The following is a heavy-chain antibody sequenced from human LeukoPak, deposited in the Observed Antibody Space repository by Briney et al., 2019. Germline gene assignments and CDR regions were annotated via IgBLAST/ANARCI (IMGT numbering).Heavy chain of an antibody. CDR2: ISGSGGST. CDR1: GGSITSSSYY. CDR3: AKGSYGGIVAFDI. Sequence: PSETLSLSCTVSGGSITSSSYYWGWIRQPPGKGLEWVSAISGSGGSTYYADSVKGRFTISRDNSKNTLYLQMNSLRAEDTAVYYCAKGSYGGIVAFDIWGQGTMVTVSS. D-gene: IGHD4-23*01. V-gene: IGHV3-23*01. J-gene: IGHJ3*02.